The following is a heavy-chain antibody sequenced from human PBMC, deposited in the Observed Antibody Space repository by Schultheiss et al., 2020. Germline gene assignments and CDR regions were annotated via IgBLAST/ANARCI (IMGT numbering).Heavy chain of an antibody. J-gene: IGHJ4*02. V-gene: IGHV4-61*01. D-gene: IGHD2-15*01. CDR2: IYYTGTT. CDR3: ARYRCSGGSCHGYFDY. Sequence: SATLSLTCTVSGGSVSSGRHYWSWIRQPPGKGLEWIGHIYYTGTTNYNPSLKSRVTISVDTSKNQFSLKLSSVTAADTAVYYCARYRCSGGSCHGYFDYWGQGTLVTVSS. CDR1: GGSVSSGRHY.